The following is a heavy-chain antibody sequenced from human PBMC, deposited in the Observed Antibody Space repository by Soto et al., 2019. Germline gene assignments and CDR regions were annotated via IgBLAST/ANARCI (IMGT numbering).Heavy chain of an antibody. CDR1: GFTFSSYS. CDR2: ISSSSSYI. Sequence: EVQLVESGGGLVKPGGSLRLSCAASGFTFSSYSMNWVRQAPGKGLEWVSSISSSSSYIYYADSVKGRFTISRDNAKNSLYQQMNSLRAEDTAVYYCARDQEFGRRDFDYWGQGTLVTVSS. CDR3: ARDQEFGRRDFDY. V-gene: IGHV3-21*01. J-gene: IGHJ4*02. D-gene: IGHD3-10*01.